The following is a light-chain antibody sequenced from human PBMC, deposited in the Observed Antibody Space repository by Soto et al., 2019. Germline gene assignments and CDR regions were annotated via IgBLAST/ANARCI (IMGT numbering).Light chain of an antibody. J-gene: IGKJ4*01. CDR2: KAS. CDR1: QTISTW. CDR3: QQYDSYSPLT. V-gene: IGKV1-5*03. Sequence: DIQMTQSPSTLSSSFGDRVTITCRGSQTISTWLAWYQQKPRKAPKLLIYKASGLESGVPSRFSGSGSGTAFTPTISSLQPDDFATYYCQQYDSYSPLTFGGGTKVDIK.